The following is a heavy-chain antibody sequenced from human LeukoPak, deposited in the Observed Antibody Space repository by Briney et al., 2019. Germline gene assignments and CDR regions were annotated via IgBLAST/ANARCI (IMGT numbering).Heavy chain of an antibody. Sequence: GGSLRLSCAASGFTFSSYEMNWVRQAPGKGLEWVSYISSSGSTIYYADSVKGRFTISRDNAKNSLYLQMNSLRAEDTAVYYCARGNGYSDYYYGMDVWGQGTTVTVSS. V-gene: IGHV3-48*03. D-gene: IGHD5-24*01. CDR3: ARGNGYSDYYYGMDV. CDR1: GFTFSSYE. CDR2: ISSSGSTI. J-gene: IGHJ6*02.